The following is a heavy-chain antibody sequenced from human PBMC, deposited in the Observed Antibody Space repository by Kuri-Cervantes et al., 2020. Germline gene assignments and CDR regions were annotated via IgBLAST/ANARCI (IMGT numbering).Heavy chain of an antibody. J-gene: IGHJ5*02. D-gene: IGHD3-22*01. CDR2: IYYSGST. V-gene: IGHV4-31*02. CDR3: ARDQANYYDSSSWFDP. Sequence: SETLSLTCAVYGGSFSGYYWSWIRQHPGKGLEWIGYIYYSGSTYYNPSLKSRVTISVDTSKNQFSLKLSSVTAADTAVYYCARDQANYYDSSSWFDPWGQGTLVTVSS. CDR1: GGSFSGYY.